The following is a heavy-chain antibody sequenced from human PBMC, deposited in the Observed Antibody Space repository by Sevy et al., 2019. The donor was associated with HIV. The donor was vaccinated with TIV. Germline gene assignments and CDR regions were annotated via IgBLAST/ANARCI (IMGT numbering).Heavy chain of an antibody. Sequence: ASVKVSCKSTGYMFTDFYINWVRLAPGQGLEWVGWINPDNGDTDYGQKFQGRVTMTRDTSLSSAYMEPSSLRSDDTAIYYCARNLAIFGVQNGLAVWGQGTSVTVSS. CDR1: GYMFTDFY. CDR2: INPDNGDT. CDR3: ARNLAIFGVQNGLAV. V-gene: IGHV1-2*02. D-gene: IGHD3-3*01. J-gene: IGHJ6*02.